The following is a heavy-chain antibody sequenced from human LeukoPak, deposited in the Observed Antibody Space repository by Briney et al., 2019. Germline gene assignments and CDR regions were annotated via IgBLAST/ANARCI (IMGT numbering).Heavy chain of an antibody. V-gene: IGHV3-53*01. CDR3: ARRAGAYSHPYDY. D-gene: IGHD4/OR15-4a*01. J-gene: IGHJ4*02. CDR1: GFTFSSYA. Sequence: GGSLRLSCAASGFTFSSYAMSWVRQAPGKGLEWVSFIYSDNTHYSDSVKGRFTISRDNSKNTLYLQMNSLRAEDAAVYYCARRAGAYSHPYDYWGQGTLVTVSS. CDR2: IYSDNT.